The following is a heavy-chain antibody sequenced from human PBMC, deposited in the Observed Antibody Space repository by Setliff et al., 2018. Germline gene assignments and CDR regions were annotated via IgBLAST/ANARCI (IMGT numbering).Heavy chain of an antibody. CDR3: ARDSLLRGIFGVVNMGPNYYYMDV. CDR2: LNPSSGDT. D-gene: IGHD3-3*01. J-gene: IGHJ6*03. Sequence: ASVKVSCKASGYPFTSYDIHWLRLTSGQGLEWMGWLNPSSGDTGFATKFQGRVTVTRDTSISTAYMELSSLTSGDTAVYYCARDSLLRGIFGVVNMGPNYYYMDVWGKGTTVTVSS. CDR1: GYPFTSYD. V-gene: IGHV1-8*02.